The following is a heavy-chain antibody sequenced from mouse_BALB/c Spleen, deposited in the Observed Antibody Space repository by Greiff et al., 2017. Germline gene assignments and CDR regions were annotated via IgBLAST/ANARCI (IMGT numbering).Heavy chain of an antibody. CDR3: ARGASTAFAY. CDR2: IDTANGNT. Sequence: EVQLQQSGAELVKPGASVKLSCTASGFTITDTYMHWVKQRPEQGLEWIGRIDTANGNTKYDPKFQGKATITADTSSNTAYLQLSSLTSEDTAVYYCARGASTAFAYWGQGTLVTVSA. CDR1: GFTITDTY. J-gene: IGHJ3*01. V-gene: IGHV14-3*02. D-gene: IGHD1-2*01.